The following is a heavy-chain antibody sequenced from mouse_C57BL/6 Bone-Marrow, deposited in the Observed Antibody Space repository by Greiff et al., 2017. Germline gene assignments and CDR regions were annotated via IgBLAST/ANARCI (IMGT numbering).Heavy chain of an antibody. Sequence: VQLQQPGAELVKPGASVKLSCKASGYTFTSYWMHWVKQRPGQGLEWIGMIHPNSGSTNYNEKFKSKATLTVDKSSSTAYMQLSSLTSEDSAVYYCARSPSIDYYVSWAWFAYWGQGTLVTVSA. CDR1: GYTFTSYW. CDR3: ARSPSIDYYVSWAWFAY. J-gene: IGHJ3*01. D-gene: IGHD1-1*01. CDR2: IHPNSGST. V-gene: IGHV1-64*01.